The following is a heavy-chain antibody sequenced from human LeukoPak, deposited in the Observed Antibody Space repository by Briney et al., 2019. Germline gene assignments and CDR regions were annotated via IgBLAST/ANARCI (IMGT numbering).Heavy chain of an antibody. J-gene: IGHJ4*02. CDR2: ISWNSGSI. CDR3: AKGWRNYMDY. Sequence: GGSLRLSCAASGFTFDDYAMHWVRQAPGKGLEWVSGISWNSGSIGYADSVKGRFTISRGNAKNSLYLQMNSLRAEDTALYYCAKGWRNYMDYWGQGTLVTVSS. V-gene: IGHV3-9*01. D-gene: IGHD3-3*01. CDR1: GFTFDDYA.